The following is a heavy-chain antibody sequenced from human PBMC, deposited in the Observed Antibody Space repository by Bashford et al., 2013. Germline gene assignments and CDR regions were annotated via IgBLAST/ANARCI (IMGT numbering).Heavy chain of an antibody. V-gene: IGHV3-23*01. J-gene: IGHJ6*02. CDR2: ISGSGTDT. D-gene: IGHD3-22*01. Sequence: GGSLRLSCEGSGFNFAMYAMSWVRQAPGKGLEWVSGISGSGTDTYYADSVKGRITLSRDNSKNTVYLEMNSLRVEDTAVYYCAKDRRSSGVIYYGMDVWGQGTTVTVSS. CDR1: GFNFAMYA. CDR3: AKDRRSSGVIYYGMDV.